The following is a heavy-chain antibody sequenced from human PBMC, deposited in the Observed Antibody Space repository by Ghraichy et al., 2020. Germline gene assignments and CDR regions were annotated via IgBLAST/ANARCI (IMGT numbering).Heavy chain of an antibody. CDR3: AKDLLLAFYYDSSGYFTPRSLYYYGMDV. Sequence: GSLRLSCAASGFTFSSYGMHWVRQAPGKGLEWVAFIRYDRNNKYYADSVKGRFTISRDNSKNTLYLQMNSLRAEDTAVYYCAKDLLLAFYYDSSGYFTPRSLYYYGMDVWGQGTTVTVSS. D-gene: IGHD3-22*01. J-gene: IGHJ6*02. CDR2: IRYDRNNK. CDR1: GFTFSSYG. V-gene: IGHV3-30*02.